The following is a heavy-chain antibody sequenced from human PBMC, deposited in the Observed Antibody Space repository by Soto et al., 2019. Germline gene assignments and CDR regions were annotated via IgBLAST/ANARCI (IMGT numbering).Heavy chain of an antibody. Sequence: SVKVSCKASGGTFSSYAISWVRQAPGQGLEWMGGIIPIFGTANYAQKFQGRVTITADESTSTAYMELSSLRSEDTAVYYCASTQATYYYGSGSSHFDYWGQGTLVTVSS. V-gene: IGHV1-69*13. CDR2: IIPIFGTA. J-gene: IGHJ4*02. D-gene: IGHD3-10*01. CDR3: ASTQATYYYGSGSSHFDY. CDR1: GGTFSSYA.